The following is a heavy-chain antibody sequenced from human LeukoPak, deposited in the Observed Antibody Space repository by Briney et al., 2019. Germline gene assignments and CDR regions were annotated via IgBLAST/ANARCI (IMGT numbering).Heavy chain of an antibody. Sequence: SVTVSFKASGGTFSSYAISWVRQAPGQGLEWMGGIIPIFGTANHAQKFQGRVTITTDESTSTAYMELSSLRSEDTAVYYCARGSITMVRGVKSPYYYYMDVWGKGTTVTVSS. CDR3: ARGSITMVRGVKSPYYYYMDV. CDR2: IIPIFGTA. J-gene: IGHJ6*03. CDR1: GGTFSSYA. D-gene: IGHD3-10*01. V-gene: IGHV1-69*05.